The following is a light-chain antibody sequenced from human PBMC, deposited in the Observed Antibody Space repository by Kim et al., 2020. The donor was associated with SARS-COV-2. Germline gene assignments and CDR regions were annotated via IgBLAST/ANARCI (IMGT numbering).Light chain of an antibody. CDR1: TSNIGRNT. CDR3: SAWDDSLNVI. Sequence: QSVLTQSPSASGTPGQRVTISCSGGTSNIGRNTVNWYQQLPGTAPKLLIYGINQRPSGVPDRFSGSKSGTSASLAISGLQSEDEADYYCSAWDDSLNVIFGGGTQLTVL. CDR2: GIN. V-gene: IGLV1-44*01. J-gene: IGLJ2*01.